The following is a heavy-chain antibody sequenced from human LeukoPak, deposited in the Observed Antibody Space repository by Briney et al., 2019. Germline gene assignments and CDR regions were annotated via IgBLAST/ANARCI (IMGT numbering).Heavy chain of an antibody. J-gene: IGHJ4*02. V-gene: IGHV3-23*01. CDR2: LTASGETT. Sequence: GGSLRLSCTASGFTFTDYAMSWVRQAPGKGLEWVSTLTASGETTYYAVSVKGWFTISRDNSKNTLYLQMNSLRAEDTAVYYCAKDLNSWSGFSDSWGQGTLVTVSS. D-gene: IGHD3-3*01. CDR1: GFTFTDYA. CDR3: AKDLNSWSGFSDS.